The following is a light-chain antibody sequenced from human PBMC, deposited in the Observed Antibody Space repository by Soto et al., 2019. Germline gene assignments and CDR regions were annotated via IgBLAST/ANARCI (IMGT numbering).Light chain of an antibody. CDR1: QDISNF. CDR2: YAS. J-gene: IGKJ4*01. V-gene: IGKV1-33*01. Sequence: DFQMPQSPSSLSASVGAKVPITCQASQDISNFLNWYQQKQGKAPKLLNYYASNLKTVVSSRFSGSGSGTHFTFTITSLQSEDVASYYCQHSDNLPLTFGGGTKVEI. CDR3: QHSDNLPLT.